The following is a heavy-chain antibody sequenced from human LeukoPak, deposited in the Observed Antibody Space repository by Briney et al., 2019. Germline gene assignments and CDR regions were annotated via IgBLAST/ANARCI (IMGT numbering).Heavy chain of an antibody. CDR3: AKGGSDYDDHGYSFDY. V-gene: IGHV3-23*01. CDR2: ISSSGGNT. CDR1: GFTFSSYA. D-gene: IGHD1-26*01. J-gene: IGHJ4*02. Sequence: PGGSLRLSCAASGFTFSSYAMSWVRQAPGKGLEWVSAISSSGGNTYYADSVKGRFTISRDNSKNMLYLQMNSLRAEDTAVYYCAKGGSDYDDHGYSFDYWGQGALVTVSS.